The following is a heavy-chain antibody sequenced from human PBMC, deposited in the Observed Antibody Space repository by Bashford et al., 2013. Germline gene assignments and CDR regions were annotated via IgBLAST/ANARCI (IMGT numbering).Heavy chain of an antibody. Sequence: VRQAPGRGLEWVANIKQDGSEKYYVDSVKGRFTISRDNAKNSLYVQMNSLRAEDTAVYYCARKQGGSGWALHIDYWGHGTLVTVSS. J-gene: IGHJ4*01. CDR2: IKQDGSEK. D-gene: IGHD6-19*01. CDR3: ARKQGGSGWALHIDY. V-gene: IGHV3-7*03.